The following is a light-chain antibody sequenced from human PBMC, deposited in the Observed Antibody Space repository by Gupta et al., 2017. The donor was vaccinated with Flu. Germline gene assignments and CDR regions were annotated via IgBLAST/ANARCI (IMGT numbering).Light chain of an antibody. CDR3: RQTDSSSPST. Sequence: SSLYASVGDRGIITCRASQRISRYLSWYKQKQTQAPKLLIYDESSWQSGVSSRFSGSGCGTDVSLTISSRQHEDFAAYFCRQTDSSSPSTFGRGTTVDIK. V-gene: IGKV1-39*01. J-gene: IGKJ4*01. CDR2: DES. CDR1: QRISRY.